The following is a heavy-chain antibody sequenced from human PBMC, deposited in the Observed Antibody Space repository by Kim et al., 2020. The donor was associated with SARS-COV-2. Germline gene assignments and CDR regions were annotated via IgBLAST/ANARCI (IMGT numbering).Heavy chain of an antibody. CDR1: GGSISSSNW. V-gene: IGHV4-4*02. J-gene: IGHJ4*02. CDR3: ARSITIFGVVITFDY. Sequence: SETLSLTCAVSGGSISSSNWWSWVRQPPGKGLEWIGEIYHSVSTNYNPSLKSRVTISVDKSKNQFSLKLSSVTAADTAVYYCARSITIFGVVITFDYWGQGTLVTVSS. D-gene: IGHD3-3*01. CDR2: IYHSVST.